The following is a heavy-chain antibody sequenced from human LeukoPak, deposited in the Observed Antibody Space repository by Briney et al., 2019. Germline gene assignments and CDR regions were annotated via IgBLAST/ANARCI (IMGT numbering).Heavy chain of an antibody. J-gene: IGHJ6*03. V-gene: IGHV3-33*01. CDR2: IWYDGSNK. CDR1: GFTFSSYG. D-gene: IGHD5-18*01. Sequence: GGSLRLSCAASGFTFSSYGMHWVRQAPGKGLEWVAVIWYDGSNKYYADSEKGRFTISRDNSKNTLYLQMNSLRAEDTAVYYCARDAHSYGYFYYYYMDVWGKGTTVTVSS. CDR3: ARDAHSYGYFYYYYMDV.